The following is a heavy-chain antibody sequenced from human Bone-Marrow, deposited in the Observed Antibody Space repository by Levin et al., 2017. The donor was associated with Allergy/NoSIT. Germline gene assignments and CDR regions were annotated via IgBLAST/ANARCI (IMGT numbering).Heavy chain of an antibody. CDR3: ARVDYADRGCYYAY. CDR2: ISGYNGNT. CDR1: GYTFDIYG. V-gene: IGHV1-18*01. J-gene: IGHJ4*02. D-gene: IGHD3-22*01. Sequence: ASVKVSCKASGYTFDIYGLSWVRQAPGQGLEWMGWISGYNGNTDYAQKFQDRLSLTTDISTTTVYMELRRLRTDDTANYYCARVDYADRGCYYAYWGQGTLVTVSA.